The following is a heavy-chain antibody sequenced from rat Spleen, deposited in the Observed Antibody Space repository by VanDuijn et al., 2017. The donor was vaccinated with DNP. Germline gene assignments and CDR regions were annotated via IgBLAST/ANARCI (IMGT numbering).Heavy chain of an antibody. V-gene: IGHV5-46*01. D-gene: IGHD1-3*01. Sequence: EVQLVESGGGLVQPGGSMKLSCAASGFTFSSFPMAWVRQAPTKGLEWVATIGTNGGSTYYRDSVKGRFTISRDNVKSIVYLQMNSLRSEDTATYYCARDDYGSYGAMDPWGQGTSVTVSS. CDR1: GFTFSSFP. CDR2: IGTNGGST. CDR3: ARDDYGSYGAMDP. J-gene: IGHJ4*01.